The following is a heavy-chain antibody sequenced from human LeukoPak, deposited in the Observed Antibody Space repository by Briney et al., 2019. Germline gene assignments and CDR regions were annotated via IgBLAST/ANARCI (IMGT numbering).Heavy chain of an antibody. V-gene: IGHV4-59*01. CDR3: ARGEGWSSWYNFDY. J-gene: IGHJ4*02. CDR2: IYYSGST. Sequence: SETLSLTCTVSGGSISSYYWSWIRQPPGKGLEWIGYIYYSGSTNYNPSLKSRFTISVDTSKNQFSLKLSSVTAADTAVYYCARGEGWSSWYNFDYWGQGTLVTVSS. CDR1: GGSISSYY. D-gene: IGHD6-13*01.